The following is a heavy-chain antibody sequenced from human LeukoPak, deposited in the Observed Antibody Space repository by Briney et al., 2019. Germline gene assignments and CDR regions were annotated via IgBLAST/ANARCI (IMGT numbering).Heavy chain of an antibody. V-gene: IGHV3-74*01. Sequence: GGSLRLSCAASGFTFSSYWMHWVRQAPGKGLVWVSRINTDGSSTSYADSVKGRFTISRDNAKNSLFLQMNSLRAEGTAVYYCARDLGYCSTTSCFILWGQGTLVTVSS. D-gene: IGHD2-2*03. J-gene: IGHJ4*02. CDR2: INTDGSST. CDR3: ARDLGYCSTTSCFIL. CDR1: GFTFSSYW.